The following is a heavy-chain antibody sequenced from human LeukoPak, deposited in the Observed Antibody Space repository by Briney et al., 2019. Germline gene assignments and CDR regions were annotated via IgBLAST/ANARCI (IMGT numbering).Heavy chain of an antibody. J-gene: IGHJ4*02. Sequence: PSETLSLTCTVSSASISIYYWGWIRQSPGKGLEWIGYIQNTGGTNYNPSLKSRVSISKDTSKNQFSLQVRSVTAADTAVYYCVKHGSGWSFDYWGQGTLVTVSS. V-gene: IGHV4-59*01. D-gene: IGHD6-19*01. CDR1: SASISIYY. CDR3: VKHGSGWSFDY. CDR2: IQNTGGT.